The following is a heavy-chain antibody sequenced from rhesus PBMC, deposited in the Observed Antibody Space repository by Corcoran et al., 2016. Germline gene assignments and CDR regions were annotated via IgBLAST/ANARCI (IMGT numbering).Heavy chain of an antibody. CDR1: GYSISSNY. CDR3: ARVGYSSGWSSWYFDL. V-gene: IGHV4-160*01. Sequence: QVQLQESGPGLVKPSETLSLTCAVSGYSISSNYWSWIRPPPGQGLEWHGYIYGSSGSTYYNPSRKSRVTISTDTSKNQFSLKLSSVTAADTAVYYCARVGYSSGWSSWYFDLWGPGTPITISS. D-gene: IGHD6S26*01. CDR2: IYGSSGST. J-gene: IGHJ2*01.